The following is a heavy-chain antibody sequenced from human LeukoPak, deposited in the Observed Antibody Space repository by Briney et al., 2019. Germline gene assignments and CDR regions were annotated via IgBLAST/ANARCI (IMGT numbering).Heavy chain of an antibody. CDR2: IRSKAYGGTT. CDR3: TRDPGYSSSWYGLGYYYYGMDV. V-gene: IGHV3-49*03. D-gene: IGHD6-13*01. J-gene: IGHJ6*02. Sequence: GGSLRLSCTASGFTFGDYAMSWFRQAPGKGLEWVGFIRSKAYGGTTEYAASVKGRFTISRDDSKSIAYLQMNSLKTEDTAVYYCTRDPGYSSSWYGLGYYYYGMDVWGQGTTVTVSS. CDR1: GFTFGDYA.